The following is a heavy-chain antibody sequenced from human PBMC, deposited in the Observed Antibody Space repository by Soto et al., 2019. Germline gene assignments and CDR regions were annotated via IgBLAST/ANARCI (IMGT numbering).Heavy chain of an antibody. CDR3: AGDRETRGEYYYYGSEV. CDR2: ISAYNGNT. J-gene: IGHJ6*02. D-gene: IGHD3-10*01. V-gene: IGHV1-18*01. Sequence: QVQLVQSGAEVKKPGASVKVSCKASGYTFTSYGISWVRQAPGQGLEWMGWISAYNGNTNYAQKLQGRVTMTTDTSTSTAYMERGSLRYDDTAVYYCAGDRETRGEYYYYGSEVWGQGTTVTVSS. CDR1: GYTFTSYG.